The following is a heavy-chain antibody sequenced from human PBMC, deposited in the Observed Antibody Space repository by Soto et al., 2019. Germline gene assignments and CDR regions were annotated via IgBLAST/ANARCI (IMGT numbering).Heavy chain of an antibody. J-gene: IGHJ4*02. Sequence: ASQTLCVRWSVAGGSIGGYCWSWIRQPPGRGLEWIGYIYSSGSTNYNPSLKSRVTISVDTSKNQFSLKLSSVTAADTAVYYCARHGVVSATPFDSWGLGPLVTVPQ. CDR1: GGSIGGYC. CDR2: IYSSGST. CDR3: ARHGVVSATPFDS. D-gene: IGHD2-21*01. V-gene: IGHV4-59*08.